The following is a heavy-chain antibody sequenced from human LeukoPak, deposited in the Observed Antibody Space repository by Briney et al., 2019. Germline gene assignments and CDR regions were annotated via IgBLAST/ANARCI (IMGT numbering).Heavy chain of an antibody. D-gene: IGHD3-10*01. V-gene: IGHV4-38-2*02. CDR1: GYSISSGYY. CDR3: ARQGSTYYYGSGRTSSWFDP. CDR2: IYHSGST. J-gene: IGHJ5*02. Sequence: SETLSLTCTVSGYSISSGYYWGWIRQPPGKGLEWIGSIYHSGSTYYNPSLKSRVTISVDTSKNQFSLKLSSVTAANTAVYYCARQGSTYYYGSGRTSSWFDPWGQGTLVTVSS.